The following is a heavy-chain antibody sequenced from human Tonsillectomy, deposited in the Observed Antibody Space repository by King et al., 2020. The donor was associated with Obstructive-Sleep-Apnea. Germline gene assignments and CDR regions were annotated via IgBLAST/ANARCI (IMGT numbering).Heavy chain of an antibody. CDR3: AREWGVRWFDP. Sequence: QLQESGPGLVKPSETLSLTCTVSGYSISNGYWWAWIRQPPGKGLEWIGPRYLSGSTSYNPSLKSRVTMSVETSTNQFSLKLSSVTAADTAVYYCAREWGVRWFDPWGQGTLVPVSS. CDR2: RYLSGST. J-gene: IGHJ5*02. CDR1: GYSISNGYW. V-gene: IGHV4-38-2*02. D-gene: IGHD3-10*01.